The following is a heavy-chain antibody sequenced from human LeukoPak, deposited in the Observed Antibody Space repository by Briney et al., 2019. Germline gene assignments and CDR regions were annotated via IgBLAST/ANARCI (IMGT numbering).Heavy chain of an antibody. CDR3: AKERDIRGYSYGYVDY. Sequence: GRSLRLSCAASGFTFSSYAMSWVRQAPGKGLEWVSAISGSGGSTYYADSVKGRFTISRDNSKNTLYLQMNSLRAEDTAVYYCAKERDIRGYSYGYVDYWGQGTLVTVSS. J-gene: IGHJ4*02. D-gene: IGHD5-18*01. CDR2: ISGSGGST. CDR1: GFTFSSYA. V-gene: IGHV3-23*01.